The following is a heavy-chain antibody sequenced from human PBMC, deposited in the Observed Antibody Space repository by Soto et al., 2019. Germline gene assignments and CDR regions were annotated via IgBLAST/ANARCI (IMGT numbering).Heavy chain of an antibody. CDR3: ARIVVVAPIPGYYYFYMDV. V-gene: IGHV3-33*01. J-gene: IGHJ6*03. D-gene: IGHD2-15*01. CDR2: IWYDGSNN. CDR1: GFSFSSYG. Sequence: QVQLVESGGGVVQPGRSLRLSCAASGFSFSSYGMHWVRQAPGKGLEWVAVIWYDGSNNYYADSVKGRFTISRDNSKHPLYLQMNSLRAEDTAMYYCARIVVVAPIPGYYYFYMDVWGKGTTVTVSS.